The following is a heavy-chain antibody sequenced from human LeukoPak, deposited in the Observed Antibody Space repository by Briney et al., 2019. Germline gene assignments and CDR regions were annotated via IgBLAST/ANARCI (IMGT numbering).Heavy chain of an antibody. Sequence: SEPLSLTCAVYGGSFSGYYWSWIRQPPGKGLEWIGDINHSGSTNYNPPLKSRVTISVDTSKNQFSLKLSSVTAADTAVYYCARGRRIQLFYYYYMDVWGKGTTVTVSS. CDR2: INHSGST. CDR1: GGSFSGYY. V-gene: IGHV4-34*01. CDR3: ARGRRIQLFYYYYMDV. J-gene: IGHJ6*03. D-gene: IGHD5-18*01.